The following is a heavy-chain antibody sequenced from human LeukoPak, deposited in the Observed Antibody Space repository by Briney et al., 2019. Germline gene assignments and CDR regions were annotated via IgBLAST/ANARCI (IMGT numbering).Heavy chain of an antibody. CDR1: GFTFSDYY. V-gene: IGHV3-11*05. CDR3: AREPYYYDSSGYYFQVGNWFDP. D-gene: IGHD3-22*01. Sequence: GGSLRLACAASGFTFSDYYMSWIRQAPGKGLEWVSYISSSSSYTNYADSVKGRFTISRDNAKNSLYLQMNSLRAEDTAVYYCAREPYYYDSSGYYFQVGNWFDPWGQGTLVTVSS. J-gene: IGHJ5*02. CDR2: ISSSSSYT.